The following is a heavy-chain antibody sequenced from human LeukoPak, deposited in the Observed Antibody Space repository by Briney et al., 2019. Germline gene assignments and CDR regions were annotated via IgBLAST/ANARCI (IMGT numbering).Heavy chain of an antibody. D-gene: IGHD3-22*01. J-gene: IGHJ5*02. V-gene: IGHV5-51*01. CDR3: ARRDSSGYYGSWFDP. CDR1: GYSFTSYW. Sequence: GESLKISCQGSGYSFTSYWIGWVRQMPGKGLEWMGIIYPGDSDTRYSPSFQGQVTISADKSISTAYLQWSSLKASDTAMYYCARRDSSGYYGSWFDPWGQGTLVTVSS. CDR2: IYPGDSDT.